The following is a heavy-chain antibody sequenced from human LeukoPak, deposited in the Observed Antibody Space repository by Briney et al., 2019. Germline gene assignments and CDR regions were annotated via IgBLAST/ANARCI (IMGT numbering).Heavy chain of an antibody. CDR2: IIPIFGTA. D-gene: IGHD2-15*01. CDR3: ARVSGGSYGDAFDI. J-gene: IGHJ3*02. Sequence: VASVTVSFKASGYTFTNYYIHWVRQAPGQGLEWMGGIIPIFGTANYAQKFQGRVTITADKSTSTAYMELSSLRSEDTAVYYCARVSGGSYGDAFDIWGQGTMVTVSS. CDR1: GYTFTNYY. V-gene: IGHV1-69*06.